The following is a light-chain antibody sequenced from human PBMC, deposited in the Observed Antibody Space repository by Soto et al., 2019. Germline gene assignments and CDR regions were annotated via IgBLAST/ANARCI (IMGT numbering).Light chain of an antibody. V-gene: IGLV2-23*01. CDR2: EGT. CDR3: SSYAGRVV. J-gene: IGLJ2*01. CDR1: SRDVGSYNL. Sequence: QSALTQPASVSGSPGQSITISCTGTSRDVGSYNLVSWYQQHPGKAPKLMIYEGTNRPSGVSNRFSGSKSGNTASLTISGLQAEDEAHYHCSSYAGRVVFGGGTKVTVL.